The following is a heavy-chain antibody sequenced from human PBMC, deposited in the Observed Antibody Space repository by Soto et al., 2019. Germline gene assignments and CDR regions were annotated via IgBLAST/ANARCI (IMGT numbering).Heavy chain of an antibody. CDR1: GGSFSGYY. J-gene: IGHJ4*02. V-gene: IGHV4-34*01. D-gene: IGHD3-3*01. CDR3: ARGPSGRYDFWSGYYFY. CDR2: INHSGST. Sequence: QVQLQQWGAGLLKPSETLSLTCAVYGGSFSGYYWSWIRQPPVKGLEWIGEINHSGSTNYNPSLKSRVTISVDTSKNQFSLKLSSVAAADTAVYYCARGPSGRYDFWSGYYFYWGQGTLVTVSS.